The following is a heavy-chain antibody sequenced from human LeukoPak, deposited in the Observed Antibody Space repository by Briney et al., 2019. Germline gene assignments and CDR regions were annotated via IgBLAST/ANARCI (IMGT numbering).Heavy chain of an antibody. CDR2: IKQDGSEK. J-gene: IGHJ4*02. V-gene: IGHV3-7*01. CDR1: GFTFSSYW. CDR3: ARVQYYYDSSARDY. D-gene: IGHD3-22*01. Sequence: GGSLRLSCAASGFTFSSYWMSWVRQAPGKGLEWVANIKQDGSEKYYVDSVKGRFTISRDNAKNSLYLQMNSLRAEDTAVYYCARVQYYYDSSARDYWGQGTLVTVSS.